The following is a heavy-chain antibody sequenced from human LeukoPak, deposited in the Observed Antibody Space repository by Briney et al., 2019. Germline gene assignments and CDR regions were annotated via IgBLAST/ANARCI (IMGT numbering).Heavy chain of an antibody. V-gene: IGHV1-2*02. Sequence: ASVKVSCKASGYTFTGYYMHWVRQAPGQGLEWMGWINPNSGGTNYAQKFQGRVTMTRDTSISTAYMELSRLRSDDTAVYYCARDLSSGIYYYGMDVWGQGTTVTVSS. CDR1: GYTFTGYY. D-gene: IGHD1-14*01. CDR3: ARDLSSGIYYYGMDV. J-gene: IGHJ6*02. CDR2: INPNSGGT.